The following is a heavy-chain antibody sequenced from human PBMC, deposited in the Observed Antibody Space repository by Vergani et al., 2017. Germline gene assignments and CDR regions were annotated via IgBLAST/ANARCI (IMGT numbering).Heavy chain of an antibody. V-gene: IGHV1-24*01. D-gene: IGHD3-22*01. CDR1: GYSLTELT. CDR3: AIVTDYYDGSGYYLDY. Sequence: QVQLVQSGSEVRKPGASVKVSCQVSGYSLTELTINWVRQAPGKGLEWMGGFDPEHGEVTFAHHIQGRVTMTEERSTDTAYMELSSLRPEDTALYYCAIVTDYYDGSGYYLDYWGQGTLVTVSS. CDR2: FDPEHGEV. J-gene: IGHJ4*02.